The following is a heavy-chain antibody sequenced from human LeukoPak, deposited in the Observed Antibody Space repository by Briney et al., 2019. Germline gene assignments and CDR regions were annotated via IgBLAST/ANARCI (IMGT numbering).Heavy chain of an antibody. D-gene: IGHD5-18*01. CDR1: GYTLTELS. V-gene: IGHV1-24*01. CDR2: FDPEDGET. CDR3: ATIHGRLWGDNNWFDP. J-gene: IGHJ5*02. Sequence: ASVKVSCKVSGYTLTELSMHWVRQAPGKGLEWMGGFDPEDGETIYAQKFQGRVTMTEDTSTDTAYMELSSLRSEDTAVYYCATIHGRLWGDNNWFDPWGQGTLVTVPS.